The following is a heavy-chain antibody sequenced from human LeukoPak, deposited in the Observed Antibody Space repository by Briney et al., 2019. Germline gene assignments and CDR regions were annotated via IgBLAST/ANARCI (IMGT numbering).Heavy chain of an antibody. D-gene: IGHD3-9*01. Sequence: EASVKVSCKASGYTFTGYYMHWVRQDPGQGPEWMGWINPNSGGTNYAQKFQGWVTMTRDTSISTAYMELSRLRSDDTAVYYCARDDWGSFDYWGQGTLVTVSS. J-gene: IGHJ4*02. V-gene: IGHV1-2*04. CDR3: ARDDWGSFDY. CDR1: GYTFTGYY. CDR2: INPNSGGT.